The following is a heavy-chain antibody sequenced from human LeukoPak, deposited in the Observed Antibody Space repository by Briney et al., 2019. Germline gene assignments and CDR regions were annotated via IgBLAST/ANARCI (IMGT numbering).Heavy chain of an antibody. V-gene: IGHV4-4*02. Sequence: PSGTLSLTCAVSGGSISSSNWWSWVRQPPGKGLEWIGEIYHSGSTNYNPSLKSRVTISVDKSKNQFSLKLSSVTAADTAVYYCAREGLREKNYYYYYMDVWGKGTTVTVSS. CDR1: GGSISSSNW. J-gene: IGHJ6*03. CDR2: IYHSGST. D-gene: IGHD5/OR15-5a*01. CDR3: AREGLREKNYYYYYMDV.